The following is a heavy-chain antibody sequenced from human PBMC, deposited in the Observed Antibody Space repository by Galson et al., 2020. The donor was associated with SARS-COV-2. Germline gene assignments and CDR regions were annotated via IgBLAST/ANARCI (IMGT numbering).Heavy chain of an antibody. Sequence: SETLSLTCTVSGGSISSSSYYWGWIRQPPGKGQEWIGSIYYSGSTNYNPSLKSRVTISVDTSKNQFSLKLSSVTAADTAVYYCAREEPMGYSSGYPFDDWGQGTLFTVSS. CDR1: GGSISSSSYY. V-gene: IGHV4-39*07. CDR3: AREEPMGYSSGYPFDD. CDR2: IYYSGST. J-gene: IGHJ4*02. D-gene: IGHD3-22*01.